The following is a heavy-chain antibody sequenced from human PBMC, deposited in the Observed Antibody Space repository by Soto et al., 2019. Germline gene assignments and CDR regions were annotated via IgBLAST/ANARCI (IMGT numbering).Heavy chain of an antibody. D-gene: IGHD2-2*01. J-gene: IGHJ6*02. V-gene: IGHV1-18*04. CDR3: ARYWQYCSISCGYTSHTYLMAV. CDR1: GYTFTSYG. Sequence: ASEKVSCTASGYTFTSYGISWVRQAPGQGLEWMGWISAYNGNTNYAQKLQGRVTMTTDTYTSTAYMELRSLRSDDTAVYYCARYWQYCSISCGYTSHTYLMAVCGQGTSVTGS. CDR2: ISAYNGNT.